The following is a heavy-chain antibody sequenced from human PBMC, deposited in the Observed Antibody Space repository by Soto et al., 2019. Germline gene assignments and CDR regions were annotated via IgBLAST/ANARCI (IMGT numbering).Heavy chain of an antibody. J-gene: IGHJ4*02. V-gene: IGHV4-34*01. CDR1: GGSFSGYY. Sequence: QVQLQQWGAGLLKPSETLSLTCAVYGGSFSGYYWSWIRQPPGKGLEWIGEINHSRSTNYNPSLKIRVTISVDTSKNQFSLKLSSVTAADTAVYYCARRACGGDCYHQNFDYWGQGTLVTVSS. CDR3: ARRACGGDCYHQNFDY. CDR2: INHSRST. D-gene: IGHD2-21*01.